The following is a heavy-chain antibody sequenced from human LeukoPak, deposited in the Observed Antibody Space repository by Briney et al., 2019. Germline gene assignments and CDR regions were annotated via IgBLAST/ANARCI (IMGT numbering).Heavy chain of an antibody. V-gene: IGHV3-23*01. CDR1: GFTFSAYV. J-gene: IGHJ6*03. CDR3: AKAHLPDYYYMDV. CDR2: ISGSGDIT. Sequence: GGSLRLSCAASGFTFSAYVMSWVRQAPGKGLEWVSSISGSGDITYYADSVKGRFTISRDNSRHTLHLQMNSLRAEDTALYYCAKAHLPDYYYMDVWGKGTTVTVSS.